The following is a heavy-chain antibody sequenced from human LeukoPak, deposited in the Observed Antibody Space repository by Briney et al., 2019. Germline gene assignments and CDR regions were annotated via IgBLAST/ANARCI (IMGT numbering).Heavy chain of an antibody. CDR1: GGTFSSYA. CDR3: AKLLRTGRGWFDP. Sequence: SVKVSCKASGGTFSSYAISWVRQAPGQGLEWMGGIIPIFGTANYAQKFQGRVTITADESTSTAYMELSSLRSEDTAVYYCAKLLRTGRGWFDPWGQGTLVTVSS. J-gene: IGHJ5*02. CDR2: IIPIFGTA. V-gene: IGHV1-69*13. D-gene: IGHD2-15*01.